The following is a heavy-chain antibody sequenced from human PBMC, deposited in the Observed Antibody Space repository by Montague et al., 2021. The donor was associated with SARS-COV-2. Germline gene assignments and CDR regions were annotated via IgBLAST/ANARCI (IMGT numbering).Heavy chain of an antibody. CDR3: VRERECSGGSCSCPDDDAFDI. J-gene: IGHJ3*02. CDR2: ISVIGST. Sequence: SETRSLTCTVYGGSFNGYYWNWIRQPPGKGLGWIGEISVIGSTTYNPSLESRLTTSVDRSKTQFSLRLTSVSAADTAVYYCVRERECSGGSCSCPDDDAFDIWGQGTLVTVSS. CDR1: GGSFNGYY. D-gene: IGHD2-15*01. V-gene: IGHV4-34*01.